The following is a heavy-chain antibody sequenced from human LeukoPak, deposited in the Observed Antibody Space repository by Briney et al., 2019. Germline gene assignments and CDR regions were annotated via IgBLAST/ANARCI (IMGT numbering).Heavy chain of an antibody. J-gene: IGHJ4*02. Sequence: GGSLRLSCAASGFTVSSNYMNWVRQAPGKGLEWVSVIYSGGSTYYADSVKGRFTISRDNAKNTLYLQMNSLRAEDTAVYYCARDTDTVTTILDYWGQGTLVTVSS. CDR3: ARDTDTVTTILDY. D-gene: IGHD4-17*01. V-gene: IGHV3-53*01. CDR1: GFTVSSNY. CDR2: IYSGGST.